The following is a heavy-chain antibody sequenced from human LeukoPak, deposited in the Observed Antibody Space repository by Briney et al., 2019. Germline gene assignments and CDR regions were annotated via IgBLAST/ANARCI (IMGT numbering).Heavy chain of an antibody. V-gene: IGHV3-23*01. D-gene: IGHD3-10*01. CDR2: ISGSGGST. Sequence: GRSLRLSCAASGFTFDDYAMSWVRQAPGKGLEWVSAISGSGGSTYYADSVKGRFTISRDNSKNTLYLQMNSLRAEDTAVYYCAKDKEDGGFDYWGQGTLVTVSS. J-gene: IGHJ4*02. CDR1: GFTFDDYA. CDR3: AKDKEDGGFDY.